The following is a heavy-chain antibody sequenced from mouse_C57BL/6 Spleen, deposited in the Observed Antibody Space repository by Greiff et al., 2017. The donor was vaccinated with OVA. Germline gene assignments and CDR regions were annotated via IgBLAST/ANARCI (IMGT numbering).Heavy chain of an antibody. D-gene: IGHD1-1*01. CDR1: GFTFSDYG. CDR3: ARNILYGRYAMDY. Sequence: EVMLVVSGGGLVKPGGSLKLSCAVSGFTFSDYGMHWVRQAPEKGLEWVAYISSGSSTNYYADTVKGRFTISRDNAKNTLFLQMTSLRSEDTAMYYCARNILYGRYAMDYWGQGTTVTVSS. V-gene: IGHV5-17*01. CDR2: ISSGSSTN. J-gene: IGHJ4*01.